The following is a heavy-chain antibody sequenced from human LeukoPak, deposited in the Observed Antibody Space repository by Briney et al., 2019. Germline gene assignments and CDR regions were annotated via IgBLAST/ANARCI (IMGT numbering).Heavy chain of an antibody. Sequence: PSETLSLTCTVSGGSISSSSYYWGWIRQPPGKGLEWIGSIYYSGSTYYNPSLKSRVTISVDTSKNQFSLKLSSVTAADTAVYYCARHYFNYYDSSGNDAVDIWGQGTMVTVSS. V-gene: IGHV4-39*01. J-gene: IGHJ3*02. CDR3: ARHYFNYYDSSGNDAVDI. CDR1: GGSISSSSYY. D-gene: IGHD3-22*01. CDR2: IYYSGST.